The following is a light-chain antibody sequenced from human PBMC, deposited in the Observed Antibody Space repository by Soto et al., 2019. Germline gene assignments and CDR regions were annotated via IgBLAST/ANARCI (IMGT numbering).Light chain of an antibody. CDR3: QQYDSAPWT. V-gene: IGKV3-20*01. CDR1: QSVSRSY. Sequence: EIVLTQSPGTLALSPGERATLSCRASQSVSRSYLAWYQQKPGQAPRLLIDGASNRATGIPDRFSGSGSGTDFTLTISRLEPEDFAVYHGQQYDSAPWTFGQGTKVEIK. J-gene: IGKJ1*01. CDR2: GAS.